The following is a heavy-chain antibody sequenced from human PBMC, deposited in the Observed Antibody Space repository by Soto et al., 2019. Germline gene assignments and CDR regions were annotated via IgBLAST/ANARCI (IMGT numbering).Heavy chain of an antibody. Sequence: ASVKVSFKASGYSSTDYHIHWVRQAPGQGLEWLGRINPKSGGTSTAQKFQGWVTMTRDRSISTVYMELTRLRSDDTAVYFCARGHSTDCSNGVCSFFYNHEMDVWG. D-gene: IGHD2-8*01. CDR2: INPKSGGT. V-gene: IGHV1-2*04. J-gene: IGHJ6*02. CDR1: GYSSTDYH. CDR3: ARGHSTDCSNGVCSFFYNHEMDV.